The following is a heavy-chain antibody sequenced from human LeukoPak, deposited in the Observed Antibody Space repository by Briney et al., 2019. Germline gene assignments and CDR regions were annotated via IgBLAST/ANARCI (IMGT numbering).Heavy chain of an antibody. Sequence: GRSLRLSCAASGFTFSSYAMDWVRQAPGKGLEWVSAISGSGGSTYYADSVKGRFTISRDNSKTTLFLRMNSLRAEDTAVYYCAKDLHDYGNYVGWFDSWGQGTWSPSP. CDR1: GFTFSSYA. J-gene: IGHJ5*01. CDR2: ISGSGGST. V-gene: IGHV3-23*01. CDR3: AKDLHDYGNYVGWFDS. D-gene: IGHD4-11*01.